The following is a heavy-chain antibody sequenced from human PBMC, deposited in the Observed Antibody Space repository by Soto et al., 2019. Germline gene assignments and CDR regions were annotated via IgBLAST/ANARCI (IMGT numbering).Heavy chain of an antibody. CDR2: IYWDDDK. CDR3: AHRVLRTVFGLVTTTAIYFDV. V-gene: IGHV2-5*02. D-gene: IGHD3-3*01. CDR1: GFSLTTSGVG. J-gene: IGHJ4*02. Sequence: QITLNESGPTQVKPRQTLTLTCTFSGFSLTTSGVGVGWIRQSPGKAPEWLALIYWDDDKRYSPSLKRILTIPKDTPKNQVVLTMADLDPADTATYYCAHRVLRTVFGLVTTTAIYFDVWGQGTPVAVSS.